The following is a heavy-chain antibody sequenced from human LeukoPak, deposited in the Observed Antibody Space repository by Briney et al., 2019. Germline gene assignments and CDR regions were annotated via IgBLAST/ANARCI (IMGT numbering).Heavy chain of an antibody. Sequence: SQTLSLTCTVSGGSISSGDYYWSWIRQPPGKGLEWIGYIYYSGSTYYNPSLKSRVTISVDTSKNQFSLKLSSVTAADTAVYYCAREQRGITMVRGVYFDYWGQGTLVTVSS. CDR2: IYYSGST. D-gene: IGHD3-10*01. V-gene: IGHV4-30-4*01. CDR3: AREQRGITMVRGVYFDY. J-gene: IGHJ4*02. CDR1: GGSISSGDYY.